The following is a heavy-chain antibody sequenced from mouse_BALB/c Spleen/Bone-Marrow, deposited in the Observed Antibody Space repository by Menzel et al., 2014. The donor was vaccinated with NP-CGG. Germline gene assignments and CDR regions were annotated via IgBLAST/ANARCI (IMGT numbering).Heavy chain of an antibody. V-gene: IGHV14-3*02. Sequence: LVESGAELVKPGASVKLSCTASGFNIKDTYMHWVKQRPEQGLEWIGRIDPANGNTKYDPKFQGKATITADTSSNTAYLQLSSLTSEDTAVYCCARNGNYGAWFAYWGQGTLVTVSA. D-gene: IGHD2-1*01. CDR3: ARNGNYGAWFAY. CDR1: GFNIKDTY. J-gene: IGHJ3*01. CDR2: IDPANGNT.